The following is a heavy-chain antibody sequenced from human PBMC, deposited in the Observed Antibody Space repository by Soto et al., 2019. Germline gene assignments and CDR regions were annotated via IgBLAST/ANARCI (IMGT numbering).Heavy chain of an antibody. V-gene: IGHV5-10-1*01. Sequence: ESLKISCKASGYNFTNYWISWVRQMPGKGLEWMARIDPSDSYNNYNPSFQGHVTISTDKSITTAFLQWSSLKASDTAVYFCAIHGDPHSRSALFDFCGQGSLVIVSA. D-gene: IGHD2-21*02. J-gene: IGHJ4*02. CDR2: IDPSDSYN. CDR1: GYNFTNYW. CDR3: AIHGDPHSRSALFDF.